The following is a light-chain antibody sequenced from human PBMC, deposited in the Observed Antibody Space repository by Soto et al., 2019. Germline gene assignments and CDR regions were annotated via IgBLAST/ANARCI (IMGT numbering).Light chain of an antibody. CDR3: QGHKNWPPYT. J-gene: IGKJ2*01. V-gene: IGKV3-15*01. CDR2: GAS. CDR1: QGVSSN. Sequence: DIVMTQSPAPLSASPGERATLSCRASQGVSSNLAWYQQKPGQAPRLLIYGASTKASGIPARFSGSGSGTEFTLNISSLRSQDFAVDYYQGHKNWPPYTFGPGNKLDFK.